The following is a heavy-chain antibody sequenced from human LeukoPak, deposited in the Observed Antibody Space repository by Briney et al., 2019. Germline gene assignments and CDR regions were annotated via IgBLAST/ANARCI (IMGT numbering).Heavy chain of an antibody. D-gene: IGHD3-10*01. CDR1: GGSISSSSYY. J-gene: IGHJ4*02. CDR2: IYYSGST. Sequence: PSETLSLTCTVSGGSISSSSYYWGWIRQPPGKGLEWIGSIYYSGSTYYNPSLKSRVTISVDTSKNQFSLKLSSVTAADTAVYYCARVTHSYGSGYYPYWGQGTLVTVSS. CDR3: ARVTHSYGSGYYPY. V-gene: IGHV4-39*07.